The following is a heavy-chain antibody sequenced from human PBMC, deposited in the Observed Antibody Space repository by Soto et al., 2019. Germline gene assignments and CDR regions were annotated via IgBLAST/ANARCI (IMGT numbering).Heavy chain of an antibody. J-gene: IGHJ4*02. V-gene: IGHV4-39*01. D-gene: IGHD4-17*01. CDR2: IYYSGST. Sequence: SETLSLTCTVSGGSISSSSYYWGWIRQPPGKGLEWIGSIYYSGSTYYNPSLKSRVTISVDTSKNQFSLKLSSVTAADTAVYYCARLGDTVTTNDYWGQGTLVTVSS. CDR1: GGSISSSSYY. CDR3: ARLGDTVTTNDY.